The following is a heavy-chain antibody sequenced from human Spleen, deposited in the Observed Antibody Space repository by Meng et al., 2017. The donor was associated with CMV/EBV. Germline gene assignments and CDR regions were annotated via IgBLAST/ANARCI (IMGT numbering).Heavy chain of an antibody. Sequence: GESLKISCAASGFTFSSYAMSWVRQAPGKGLEWVSAISGSGGSTYSADSVKGRFTISRDNSKNTLYLQMNSLRAEDTAVYYCAKDHDFWSVGGTFDPWGQGTLVTVSS. CDR2: ISGSGGST. V-gene: IGHV3-23*01. D-gene: IGHD3-3*01. J-gene: IGHJ5*02. CDR1: GFTFSSYA. CDR3: AKDHDFWSVGGTFDP.